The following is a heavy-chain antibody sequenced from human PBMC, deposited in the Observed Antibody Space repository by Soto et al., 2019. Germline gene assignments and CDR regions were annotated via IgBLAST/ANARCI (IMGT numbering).Heavy chain of an antibody. D-gene: IGHD2-2*01. J-gene: IGHJ6*02. Sequence: QVQLGQSGAEVKKPGSSVKVSGKASGGTFSSYAISWVRQSPGQGLEWMGGIIPIYGTANYAQKFQGRVTITADESTSTAYMELSSLRSDDTAVYYCARSQGSSTSLEIYYYYYYGMDVWGQGTTVTSSS. CDR3: ARSQGSSTSLEIYYYYYYGMDV. CDR2: IIPIYGTA. V-gene: IGHV1-69*01. CDR1: GGTFSSYA.